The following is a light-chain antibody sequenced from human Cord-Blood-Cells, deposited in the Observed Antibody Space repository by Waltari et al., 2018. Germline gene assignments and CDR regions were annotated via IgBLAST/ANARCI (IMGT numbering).Light chain of an antibody. V-gene: IGKV3-20*01. CDR2: GAS. Sequence: EIVLTQSPGTLSLSPGERATLSCRASQSVSSSYFAWYQQKPGQAPRLLSYGASSRATGIPDRFSGSGSGTDFTLTISRLEPEDFAVYYCQQYGSSLITFGQGTRLEIK. J-gene: IGKJ5*01. CDR1: QSVSSSY. CDR3: QQYGSSLIT.